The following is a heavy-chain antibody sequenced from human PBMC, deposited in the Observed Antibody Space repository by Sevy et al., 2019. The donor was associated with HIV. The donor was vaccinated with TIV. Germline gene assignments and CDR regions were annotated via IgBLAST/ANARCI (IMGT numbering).Heavy chain of an antibody. CDR1: GFTFSSYW. CDR2: INSDGSST. CDR3: ARESGEYSSSSYYYYYYGMDV. D-gene: IGHD6-6*01. J-gene: IGHJ6*02. Sequence: GGYLRLSCAASGFTFSSYWMHWVRQAPGKGLVWVSRINSDGSSTSYADSVKGRFTISRDNAKNTLYLQMNSLRAEDTAVHYCARESGEYSSSSYYYYYYGMDVWGQGITVTVSS. V-gene: IGHV3-74*01.